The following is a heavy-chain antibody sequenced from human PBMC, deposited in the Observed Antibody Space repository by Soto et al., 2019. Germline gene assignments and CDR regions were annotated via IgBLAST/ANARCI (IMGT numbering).Heavy chain of an antibody. J-gene: IGHJ4*02. CDR2: ISTRSNYT. V-gene: IGHV3-11*06. D-gene: IGHD6-13*01. CDR3: ARARDLSSSWSFEY. Sequence: GLPLRLSCAASGFTFSDYYMTWIPQAPGKGLKWISYISTRSNYTNYADSVKGRFTISRDNAKSSLYLQINTLRAEDTAVYCCARARDLSSSWSFEYWEQGILVTVCS. CDR1: GFTFSDYY.